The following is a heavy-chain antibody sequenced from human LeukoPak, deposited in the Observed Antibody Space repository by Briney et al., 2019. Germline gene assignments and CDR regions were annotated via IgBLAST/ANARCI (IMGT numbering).Heavy chain of an antibody. CDR1: GFTFSSYA. CDR3: ARDGSGFYLYNYMDV. D-gene: IGHD6-25*01. J-gene: IGHJ6*03. Sequence: PGGSLRLSCAASGFTFSSYAMHWVRQAPGKGLEWVASISTVSTYTFYADSVKGRFSISRDNVRNLLYLQMSSLGAEDTAVYYCARDGSGFYLYNYMDVWGKGTTVTVSS. CDR2: ISTVSTYT. V-gene: IGHV3-21*06.